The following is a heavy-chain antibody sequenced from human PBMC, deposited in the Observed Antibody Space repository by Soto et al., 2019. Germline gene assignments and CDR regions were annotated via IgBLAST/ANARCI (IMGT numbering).Heavy chain of an antibody. V-gene: IGHV3-15*07. J-gene: IGHJ4*02. CDR3: TTDQAEGSYYYDSSGYYSDDY. CDR1: GCTYINAW. D-gene: IGHD3-22*01. Sequence: PGGSVRHTCVDSGCTYINAWMNWVRQAPGKGLEWVGRFKSKTDGGTTDYAAPVKGRFTISRDDSKNTLYLQMNSLKTEDTAVYYCTTDQAEGSYYYDSSGYYSDDYWGQGTLVTVSS. CDR2: FKSKTDGGTT.